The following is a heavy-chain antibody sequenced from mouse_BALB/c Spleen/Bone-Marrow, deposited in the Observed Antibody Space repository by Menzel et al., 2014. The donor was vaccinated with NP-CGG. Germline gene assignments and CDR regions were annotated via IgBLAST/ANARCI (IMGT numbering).Heavy chain of an antibody. CDR1: GFNIKDTY. CDR2: IDPANGNT. D-gene: IGHD2-10*02. CDR3: TRGYGNYALYYYAMDY. Sequence: VQLQQSGAELVKPGASVKLSCTASGFNIKDTYMHWVKQRPEQGLEWIGRIDPANGNTKYDPKFQSKATITADTSSNTAYLQLSSLTSEDTAVYYCTRGYGNYALYYYAMDYWGQGTSVTVSS. V-gene: IGHV14-3*02. J-gene: IGHJ4*01.